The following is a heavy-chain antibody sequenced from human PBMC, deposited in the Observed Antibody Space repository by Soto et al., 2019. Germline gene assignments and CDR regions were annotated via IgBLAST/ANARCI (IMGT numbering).Heavy chain of an antibody. Sequence: GGSLRLSCAAPGFTFSSYWMSWVRQAPGKGLEWVANIKQDGSEKYYVDSVKGRFTISRDNAKNSLYLQMNSLRAEDTAVYYCARANCSGGSSDLYYYYGMDVWGQGTRVTVSS. J-gene: IGHJ6*02. CDR1: GFTFSSYW. V-gene: IGHV3-7*03. CDR3: ARANCSGGSSDLYYYYGMDV. CDR2: IKQDGSEK. D-gene: IGHD2-15*01.